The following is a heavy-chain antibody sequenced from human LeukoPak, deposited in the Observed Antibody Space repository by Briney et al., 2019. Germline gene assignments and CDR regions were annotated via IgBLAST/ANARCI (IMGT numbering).Heavy chain of an antibody. CDR2: MNPNSGNT. D-gene: IGHD3-10*01. CDR1: GYTFTSYD. V-gene: IGHV1-8*01. Sequence: ASVNVSCKASGYTFTSYDINWVRQATGQGLEWMGWMNPNSGNTGYAQKFQGRVTMTRNTSISTAYMELSSLRSEETAVYYCARYGSGSYYNEDYWGQGTLVTVSS. CDR3: ARYGSGSYYNEDY. J-gene: IGHJ4*02.